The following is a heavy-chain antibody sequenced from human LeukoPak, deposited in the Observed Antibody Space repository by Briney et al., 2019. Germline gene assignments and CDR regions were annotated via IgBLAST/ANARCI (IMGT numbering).Heavy chain of an antibody. CDR2: IIPIFGTA. CDR3: ARDFGSNSRHCSSTSCPRGQWFGELNYYYYMDV. D-gene: IGHD2-2*01. V-gene: IGHV1-69*05. J-gene: IGHJ6*03. Sequence: GASVKVSCKASGGTFSSYAISWVRQAPGQGLEWMGRIIPIFGTANYAQKFQGRVTITTDESTSTAYMELSSLRSEDTAVYYCARDFGSNSRHCSSTSCPRGQWFGELNYYYYMDVWGKGTTVTVSS. CDR1: GGTFSSYA.